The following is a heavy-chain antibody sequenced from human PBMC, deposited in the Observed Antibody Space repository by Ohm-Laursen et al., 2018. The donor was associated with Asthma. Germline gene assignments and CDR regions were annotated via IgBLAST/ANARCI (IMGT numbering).Heavy chain of an antibody. V-gene: IGHV3-7*01. CDR3: ASDTYYDILTGYSETFQH. CDR2: IKQDGSEK. J-gene: IGHJ1*01. D-gene: IGHD3-9*01. Sequence: SLRLSCAASGFTFSSYWMSWVRQAPGKGLEWVANIKQDGSEKYYVDSVKGRFTISRDNAKNSLYLQMNSLRAEDTAVYYCASDTYYDILTGYSETFQHWGQGTLVTVSS. CDR1: GFTFSSYW.